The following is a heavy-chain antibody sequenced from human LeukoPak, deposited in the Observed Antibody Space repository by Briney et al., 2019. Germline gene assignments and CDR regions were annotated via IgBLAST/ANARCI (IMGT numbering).Heavy chain of an antibody. V-gene: IGHV3-74*01. J-gene: IGHJ4*02. Sequence: GGSLRLSCAASGFTFDDYGMSWVRQAPGKGLVWVSRINSDGSSTSYADSVKGRFTISRDNAKNTLYLQMNSLRAEDTAVYYCARPGDSPLDYWGQGTLVTVSS. CDR2: INSDGSST. CDR3: ARPGDSPLDY. D-gene: IGHD1-14*01. CDR1: GFTFDDYG.